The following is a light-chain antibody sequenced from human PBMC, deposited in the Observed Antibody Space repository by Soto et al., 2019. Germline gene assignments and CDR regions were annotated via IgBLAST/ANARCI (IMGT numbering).Light chain of an antibody. CDR2: DAS. CDR3: QQYNTYST. V-gene: IGKV1-5*01. Sequence: DIQMTQSPSTLSASVGDRVTITCRASQSISRRLAWYQQKPGKAPKALIYDASTLRSGGPSRFSGGGSGTEFTLTISRMQPDDFATYDCQQYNTYSTFGQGTRLEIK. CDR1: QSISRR. J-gene: IGKJ5*01.